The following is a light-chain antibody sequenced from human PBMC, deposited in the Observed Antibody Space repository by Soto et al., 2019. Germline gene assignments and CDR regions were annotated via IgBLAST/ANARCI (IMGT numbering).Light chain of an antibody. CDR2: AAS. CDR1: QSVSSSY. CDR3: QQYGSSSLT. Sequence: EVVRTQLAGSLTMSPEERATLSCRASQSVSSSYLSWYQQKPGQPPRLLIYAASSRATGIPDRFSGSGSGTDFTLTISRLEPEDFAVYYCQQYGSSSLTSGGGTNADVK. V-gene: IGKV3-20*01. J-gene: IGKJ4*01.